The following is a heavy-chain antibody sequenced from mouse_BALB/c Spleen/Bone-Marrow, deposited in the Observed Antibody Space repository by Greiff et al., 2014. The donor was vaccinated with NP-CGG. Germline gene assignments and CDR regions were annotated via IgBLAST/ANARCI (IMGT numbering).Heavy chain of an antibody. CDR2: IWSGGST. D-gene: IGHD2-14*01. CDR1: GFSLTSYG. V-gene: IGHV2-2*02. J-gene: IGHJ4*01. Sequence: VKVEESGPGLVQPSQSLSITCTVSGFSLTSYGVHWVRQSPGKGLEWLGVIWSGGSTDYNAAFISRLSISKDNSKSQVFFKMNSLQANDTAIYYCARRRYRYDAMDYWGQGTSVTVSS. CDR3: ARRRYRYDAMDY.